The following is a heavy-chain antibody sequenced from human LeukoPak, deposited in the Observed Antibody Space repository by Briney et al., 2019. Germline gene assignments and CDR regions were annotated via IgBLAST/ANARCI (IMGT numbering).Heavy chain of an antibody. CDR3: ARGYSSSWYPSAFDI. CDR1: GDSLTSGSYY. V-gene: IGHV4-61*01. Sequence: PSETLSLTCTVSGDSLTSGSYYWSWIRQPPGRGLDWIGYVYYSGSTNYNPSLKSRVTMSVDTAKNQFSLMLISVTAADTAVYYCARGYSSSWYPSAFDIWGQGTMVTVSS. CDR2: VYYSGST. D-gene: IGHD6-13*01. J-gene: IGHJ3*02.